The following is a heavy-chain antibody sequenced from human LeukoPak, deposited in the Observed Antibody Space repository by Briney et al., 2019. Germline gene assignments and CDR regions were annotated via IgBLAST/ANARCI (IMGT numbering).Heavy chain of an antibody. Sequence: GRSLRLSCAASGFTFSSYGMSWVRQAPGKGLEWVSAISGSGGSTYYADSVKGRFTISRDNSKNTLYLQMNSLRAEDTAVYYCAKDPSYDSLDYWGQGTLVTVSS. D-gene: IGHD3-22*01. CDR1: GFTFSSYG. J-gene: IGHJ4*02. CDR2: ISGSGGST. CDR3: AKDPSYDSLDY. V-gene: IGHV3-23*01.